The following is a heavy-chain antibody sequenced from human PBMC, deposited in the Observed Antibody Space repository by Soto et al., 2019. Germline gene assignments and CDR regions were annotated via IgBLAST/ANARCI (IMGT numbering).Heavy chain of an antibody. Sequence: GESLKTSCKGSGYSFTSYWIGWVRQMPGKGLEWMGIIYPGDSDTRYSPSFQGQVTISADKSISTAYLQWSSLKASDTAMYYCARHGYYDSSGSRTYGMDVWGQGTTVTVSS. J-gene: IGHJ6*02. D-gene: IGHD3-22*01. CDR1: GYSFTSYW. CDR3: ARHGYYDSSGSRTYGMDV. CDR2: IYPGDSDT. V-gene: IGHV5-51*01.